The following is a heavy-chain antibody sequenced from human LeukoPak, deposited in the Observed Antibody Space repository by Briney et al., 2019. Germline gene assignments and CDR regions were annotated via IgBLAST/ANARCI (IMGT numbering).Heavy chain of an antibody. CDR2: IRSKAYGGTP. Sequence: QPGRSLRLSCTASGFSFGDYAMSWVRQPPGKGLEWVGFIRSKAYGGTPEYAASVEGRFTISRDDSKSIAYLQMNSLKTEDTAVYYCTRARGYSYGYIDYWGQGTLVTVSS. D-gene: IGHD5-18*01. CDR3: TRARGYSYGYIDY. CDR1: GFSFGDYA. J-gene: IGHJ4*02. V-gene: IGHV3-49*04.